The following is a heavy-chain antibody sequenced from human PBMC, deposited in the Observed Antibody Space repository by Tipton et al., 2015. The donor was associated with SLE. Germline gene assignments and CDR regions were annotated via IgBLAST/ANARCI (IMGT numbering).Heavy chain of an antibody. CDR2: IYYSGST. Sequence: TLSLTCTVSGGSISSGGYYWSWIRQHPGKGLEWIGYIYYSGSTYYNPSLKSRVTMSVDTSKNQFSMRLSSATAADTAVYYCAREVITITDSDAFDIWGQGTMVTVSS. D-gene: IGHD2-21*01. CDR3: AREVITITDSDAFDI. V-gene: IGHV4-31*03. CDR1: GGSISSGGYY. J-gene: IGHJ3*02.